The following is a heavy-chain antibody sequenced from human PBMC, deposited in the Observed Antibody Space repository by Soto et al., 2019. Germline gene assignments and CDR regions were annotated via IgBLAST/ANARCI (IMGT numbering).Heavy chain of an antibody. CDR2: ISAYNGNT. Sequence: QVQLVQSGAEVKKPGASVKVSCKASGYTFTSYGISWVRQAPGQGLEWMGWISAYNGNTNYAQKRQGRVTMTTDTSTSTAYMELRSLRSDDTAVYYCARDTLRGRWFGELWLDYWGQGTLVTVSS. J-gene: IGHJ4*02. D-gene: IGHD3-10*01. V-gene: IGHV1-18*04. CDR3: ARDTLRGRWFGELWLDY. CDR1: GYTFTSYG.